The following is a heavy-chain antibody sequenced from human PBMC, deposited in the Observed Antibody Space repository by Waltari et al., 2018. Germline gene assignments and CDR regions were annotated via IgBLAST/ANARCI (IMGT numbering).Heavy chain of an antibody. D-gene: IGHD3-22*01. Sequence: QVQLVQSGAEVKKPGASVKVSCKASGYTFTSYDIHWVRQATGQGLEWMGWMNPNSGNTGYAQKFQGRVTMTRNTSISTAYMELSSLRSEDTAVYYCASNLYYDSSFDYWGQGTLVTVSS. J-gene: IGHJ4*02. CDR3: ASNLYYDSSFDY. CDR1: GYTFTSYD. CDR2: MNPNSGNT. V-gene: IGHV1-8*01.